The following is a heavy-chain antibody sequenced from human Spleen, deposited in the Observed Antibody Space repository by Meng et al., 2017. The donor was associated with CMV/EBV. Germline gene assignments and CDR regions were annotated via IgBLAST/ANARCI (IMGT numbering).Heavy chain of an antibody. CDR3: ARLQTGTQGVGWFDP. Sequence: ASVKVSCKASGYTFTAHYFHWVRQAPGQGLEWMGWINPNSGGTNYAQKFQGRVTMTRDTSISTAYMELSRLRSEDTAVYYCARLQTGTQGVGWFDPWGQGTLVTVSS. J-gene: IGHJ5*02. CDR1: GYTFTAHY. V-gene: IGHV1-2*02. D-gene: IGHD1-1*01. CDR2: INPNSGGT.